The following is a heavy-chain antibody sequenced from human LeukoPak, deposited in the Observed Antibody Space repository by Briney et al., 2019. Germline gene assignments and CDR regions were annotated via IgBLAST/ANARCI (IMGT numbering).Heavy chain of an antibody. V-gene: IGHV1-8*01. CDR2: MNPNSGNT. J-gene: IGHJ5*02. CDR3: ARDAYYYGSGSQSNWFDP. D-gene: IGHD3-10*01. Sequence: GASVKVSCKASGYTFTSYDINWVRQATGQGLEWMGWMNPNSGNTGYAQKFQGRVTMTRNTSISTAYMELSSLRSEDTAVYYCARDAYYYGSGSQSNWFDPWGQGTLVTVSS. CDR1: GYTFTSYD.